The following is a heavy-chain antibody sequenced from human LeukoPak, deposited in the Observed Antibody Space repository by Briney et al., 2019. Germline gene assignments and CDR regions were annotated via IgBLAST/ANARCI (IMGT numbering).Heavy chain of an antibody. CDR2: IRGSDGST. V-gene: IGHV3-23*01. Sequence: GGSLRLSCAASGFTFSTYALSWVRQAPGKGLEWVSSIRGSDGSTYYADSVKGRFAISRDNSKNTLYLQMNSLRAEDTAVYYCAKVAAAGLLFDYWGQGTLVTVSS. CDR1: GFTFSTYA. J-gene: IGHJ4*02. D-gene: IGHD6-13*01. CDR3: AKVAAAGLLFDY.